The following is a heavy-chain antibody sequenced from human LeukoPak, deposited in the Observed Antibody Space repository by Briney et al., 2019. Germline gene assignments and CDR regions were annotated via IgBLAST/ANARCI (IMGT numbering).Heavy chain of an antibody. Sequence: PGGSLRLSCAASGFTFSDCYMSWIRQAPGKGLEWVSYISSSGSTIYYADSVKGRFTISRDNAKNSLYLQMNSLRAEDTAVYYCARDMGREVYSSSPDYWGQGTLVTVSS. V-gene: IGHV3-11*01. J-gene: IGHJ4*02. CDR1: GFTFSDCY. D-gene: IGHD6-13*01. CDR3: ARDMGREVYSSSPDY. CDR2: ISSSGSTI.